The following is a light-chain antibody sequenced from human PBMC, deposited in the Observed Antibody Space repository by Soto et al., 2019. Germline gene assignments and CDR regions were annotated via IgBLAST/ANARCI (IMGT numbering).Light chain of an antibody. CDR2: EVS. CDR1: SSDVGGYNY. Sequence: QSALTQPPSASGSPGQSVTISCTGTSSDVGGYNYVSWYQQHPGKAPKLIISEVSKRSSGVPDRFSGSKSGNTASLTVSGLQAEDEADYYCSSFAGNNNLVFGGGTKVTVL. J-gene: IGLJ2*01. CDR3: SSFAGNNNLV. V-gene: IGLV2-8*01.